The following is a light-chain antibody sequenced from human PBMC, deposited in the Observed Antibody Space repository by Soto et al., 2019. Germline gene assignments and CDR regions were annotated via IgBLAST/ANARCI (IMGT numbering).Light chain of an antibody. J-gene: IGLJ2*01. V-gene: IGLV1-40*01. CDR3: QSSDSSLSAVV. Sequence: QSVLTQPPSVSGSPGQRITISCTGSSSNIGAGYDVPWYQQLPGKAPKLLIYGNSNRPSGVPDRFSGSKSGTTASLAITGRQADDEADDYCQSSDSSLSAVVFGGGTQLTVL. CDR1: SSNIGAGYD. CDR2: GNS.